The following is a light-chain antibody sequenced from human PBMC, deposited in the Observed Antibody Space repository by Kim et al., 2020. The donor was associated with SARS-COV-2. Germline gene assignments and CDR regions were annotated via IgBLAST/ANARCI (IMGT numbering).Light chain of an antibody. V-gene: IGKV3-20*01. Sequence: LSPGERATLACRASQSVSSSYLAWYQQKSGQTPRLLVYDASSRATGIPDRFSGSGSGTEFTLIISRLEPEDFAVYYCHQYGSLPYTFGQGNKLEI. CDR3: HQYGSLPYT. J-gene: IGKJ2*01. CDR2: DAS. CDR1: QSVSSSY.